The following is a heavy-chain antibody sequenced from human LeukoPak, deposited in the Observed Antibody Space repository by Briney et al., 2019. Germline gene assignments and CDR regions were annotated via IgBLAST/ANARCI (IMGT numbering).Heavy chain of an antibody. CDR3: ARGAPAGSFGY. V-gene: IGHV4-34*01. Sequence: TSETLSLTCAVYGGSFSGYYWSWIRQPPGKGLEWIGEINHSGSTNYNPSLKSRVTISVDTSKNQFSLKLSSVTAADTAVYYCARGAPAGSFGYWGQGTLVTVSS. CDR1: GGSFSGYY. J-gene: IGHJ4*02. CDR2: INHSGST.